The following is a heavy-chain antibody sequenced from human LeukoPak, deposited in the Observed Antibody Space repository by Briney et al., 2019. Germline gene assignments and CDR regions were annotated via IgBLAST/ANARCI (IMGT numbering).Heavy chain of an antibody. CDR1: GGSISSYY. CDR2: IYYSGST. V-gene: IGHV4-59*01. CDR3: ASTSGRWLQSSAFDI. J-gene: IGHJ3*02. D-gene: IGHD5-24*01. Sequence: SETLSLTRTVSGGSISSYYWSWIRQPPGKGLEWIGYIYYSGSTNYNPSLKSRVTISVDTSKNQFSLKLSSVTAADTAVYYCASTSGRWLQSSAFDIWGQGTMVTVSS.